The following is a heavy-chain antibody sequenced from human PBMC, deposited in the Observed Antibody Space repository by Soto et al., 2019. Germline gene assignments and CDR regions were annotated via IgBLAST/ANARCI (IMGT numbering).Heavy chain of an antibody. V-gene: IGHV3-21*01. CDR1: GFTFSSYS. Sequence: GGSLRLSCAASGFTFSSYSMNWVRQAPGKGLEWVSSISSSSSYIYYADSVKGRFTISRDNAKNSLYLQMNSLRAEDTAVYYCARYDRVGITLGAFDIWGQGTMVTVSS. J-gene: IGHJ3*02. D-gene: IGHD3-22*01. CDR2: ISSSSSYI. CDR3: ARYDRVGITLGAFDI.